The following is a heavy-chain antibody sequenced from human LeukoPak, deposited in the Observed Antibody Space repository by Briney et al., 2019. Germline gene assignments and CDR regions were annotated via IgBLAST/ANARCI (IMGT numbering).Heavy chain of an antibody. V-gene: IGHV3-7*01. J-gene: IGHJ3*02. Sequence: GGTLRLSCAASGFTFSTYWMSWVRQAPGKGLEWVANIKQDGSETYYVGSVKGRFTISRDNAKNTLYLKMNSLRAEYTAVYYCARDHPMLWSLPLGIWGQGTMVTVSS. CDR2: IKQDGSET. CDR1: GFTFSTYW. CDR3: ARDHPMLWSLPLGI. D-gene: IGHD5-18*01.